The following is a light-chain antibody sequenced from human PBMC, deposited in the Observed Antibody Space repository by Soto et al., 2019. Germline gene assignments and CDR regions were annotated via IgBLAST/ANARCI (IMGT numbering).Light chain of an antibody. CDR3: SSYISSSSVV. CDR2: DVS. Sequence: QSALXQXASVSGSPGXSXTISXTGTSSXVGGNNYVSWYQQHPGKAPKVMIDDVSNRPSGASNRFSGSKSGNTASLTISGLQAEDEADYYCSSYISSSSVVFGGGTKLTVL. CDR1: SSXVGGNNY. J-gene: IGLJ2*01. V-gene: IGLV2-14*01.